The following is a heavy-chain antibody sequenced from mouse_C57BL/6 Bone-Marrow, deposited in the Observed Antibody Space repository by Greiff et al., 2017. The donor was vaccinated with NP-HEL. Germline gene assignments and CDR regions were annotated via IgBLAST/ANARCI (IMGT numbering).Heavy chain of an antibody. CDR3: ARQDYSNPFAY. CDR1: GFTFSDYG. V-gene: IGHV5-15*04. D-gene: IGHD2-5*01. Sequence: EVKLVESGGGLVQPGGSLKLSCAASGFTFSDYGMAWVRQAPRKGPEWVAFISNLAYSIYYADTVTGRFTISRENAKNTLYLEMSSLRSEDTAMDYCARQDYSNPFAYWGQGTLVTVSA. J-gene: IGHJ3*01. CDR2: ISNLAYSI.